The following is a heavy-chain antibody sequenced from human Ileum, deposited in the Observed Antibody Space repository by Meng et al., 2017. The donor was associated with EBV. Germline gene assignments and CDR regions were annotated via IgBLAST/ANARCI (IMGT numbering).Heavy chain of an antibody. CDR1: GASVSSGGYH. CDR3: AYYTAGRGGVGS. Sequence: GQLQESGPGVVKPSETLFLSCSVSGASVSSGGYHWSWIRQPPGKGLEWIGCMYDSDSGKAKYNPSLNSRVIISLDTSKNHFVLKLTSVTAADTAVYYCAYYTAGRGGVGSWGQGTLVTVSS. V-gene: IGHV4-61*03. D-gene: IGHD2-8*02. J-gene: IGHJ4*02. CDR2: MYDSDSGKA.